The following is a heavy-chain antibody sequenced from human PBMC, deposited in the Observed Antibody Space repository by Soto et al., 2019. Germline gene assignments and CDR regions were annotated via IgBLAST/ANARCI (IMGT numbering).Heavy chain of an antibody. CDR1: GYSFTSYW. CDR3: ARRYYYDSSGYYLDAFDI. D-gene: IGHD3-22*01. V-gene: IGHV5-10-1*01. CDR2: IDPSDSYT. J-gene: IGHJ3*02. Sequence: GESLKISCKGSGYSFTSYWISWVRQMPGKGLEWMGRIDPSDSYTNYSPSFQGHVTISADKSISTAYLQWSSLKASDTAMYYCARRYYYDSSGYYLDAFDIWGQGTVVTVSS.